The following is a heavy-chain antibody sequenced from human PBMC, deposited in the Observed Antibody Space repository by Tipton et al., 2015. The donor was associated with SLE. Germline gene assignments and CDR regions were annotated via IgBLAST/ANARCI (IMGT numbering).Heavy chain of an antibody. CDR3: ARDSAVNFWYFDL. CDR2: IRYSGSA. CDR1: GGSLTNYY. J-gene: IGHJ2*01. Sequence: TLSLTCTVSGGSLTNYYWNWIRQPPGKGLEWLGYIRYSGSAYYRPSLKSRVTMSVDTSKNQFSLKLTSVTAADTAVYYCARDSAVNFWYFDLWGRGTLVTVSS. V-gene: IGHV4-59*01.